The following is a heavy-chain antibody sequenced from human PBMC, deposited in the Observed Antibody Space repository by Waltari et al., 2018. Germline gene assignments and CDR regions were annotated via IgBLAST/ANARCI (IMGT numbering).Heavy chain of an antibody. Sequence: EVQLVESGGGLVQPGGSLRISCTASGFTFNSYGMTWVRQAPVKGLEWVSAIGGSTGSTNYADSVRGRFTISRDNSKNTLYLQMNSLRAEDTALYYCAKSGRSPWAFDIWGQGTMVTVSS. J-gene: IGHJ3*02. CDR2: IGGSTGST. D-gene: IGHD3-10*01. V-gene: IGHV3-23*04. CDR3: AKSGRSPWAFDI. CDR1: GFTFNSYG.